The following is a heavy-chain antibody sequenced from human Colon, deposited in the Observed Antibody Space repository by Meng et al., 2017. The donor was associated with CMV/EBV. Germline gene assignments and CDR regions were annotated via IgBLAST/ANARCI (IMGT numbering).Heavy chain of an antibody. CDR1: GGSFSPYY. CDR2: IDHTGST. J-gene: IGHJ4*02. CDR3: ARGGGTPIRGVLPFDF. D-gene: IGHD3-10*01. V-gene: IGHV4-34*01. Sequence: QGQLTQWGAGLLKPSETLSLPCALYGGSFSPYYWSWIRQSPGKGLEWIAEIDHTGSTNYNPSLKSRVTISIDTSNSHFSLNLTSATAADTAVYYCARGGGTPIRGVLPFDFWGQGTLVTVSS.